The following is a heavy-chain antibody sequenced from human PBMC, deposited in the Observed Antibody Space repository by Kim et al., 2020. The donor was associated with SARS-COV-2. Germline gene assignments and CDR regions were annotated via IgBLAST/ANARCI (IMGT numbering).Heavy chain of an antibody. Sequence: SVKVSCKASGGAFSSYAISWVRQAPGQGLEWMGGIIPIFGTANYAQKFQGRVTITADESTSTAYMELSSLRSEDTAVYYCASFYCSSTSCSLLYYFDYWGQGTLVTVSS. CDR1: GGAFSSYA. V-gene: IGHV1-69*13. J-gene: IGHJ4*02. CDR3: ASFYCSSTSCSLLYYFDY. CDR2: IIPIFGTA. D-gene: IGHD2-2*01.